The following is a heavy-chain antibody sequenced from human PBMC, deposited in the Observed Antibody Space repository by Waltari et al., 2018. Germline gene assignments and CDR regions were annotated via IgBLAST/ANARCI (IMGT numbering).Heavy chain of an antibody. D-gene: IGHD3-10*01. V-gene: IGHV3-23*01. CDR3: AKAQIGVRGVYDY. J-gene: IGHJ4*02. Sequence: EVQLLESGGGLVQPGGSLRLSCAASGFTFSSYPMRWVRQASGKGLEWVSAISGSCGSTYYADSVKGRFTISRDNSKNTLYLQMNSLGADDPAVYYCAKAQIGVRGVYDYWGQGTLVTVSS. CDR1: GFTFSSYP. CDR2: ISGSCGST.